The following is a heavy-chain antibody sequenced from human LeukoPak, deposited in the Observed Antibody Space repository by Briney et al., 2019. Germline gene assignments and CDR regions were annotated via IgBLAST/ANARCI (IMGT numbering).Heavy chain of an antibody. Sequence: SQTLSLTCAISGDSVSSNSAAWNWIRQSPSRGLEWLGRTYYRSKWYNDYAVSVKSRITINPDTSKNQFSLQLNSVTPEDTAVYYCARVSKAGTLLADYYYYGMDVWGQGTTVTVSS. CDR1: GDSVSSNSAA. CDR2: TYYRSKWYN. D-gene: IGHD2-15*01. J-gene: IGHJ6*02. CDR3: ARVSKAGTLLADYYYYGMDV. V-gene: IGHV6-1*01.